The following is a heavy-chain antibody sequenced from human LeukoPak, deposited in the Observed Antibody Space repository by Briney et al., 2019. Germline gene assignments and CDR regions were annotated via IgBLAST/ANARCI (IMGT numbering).Heavy chain of an antibody. Sequence: PGGSLRLSCAASGFTFSSYAMSWVRQAPGKGLEWVSAISGSGGSTYYADSVKGRFTISRDNSKNTLYLQMNSLRAEDTAVYYCAKEREVVYDFWSGYGYWGQGTLVTVSS. V-gene: IGHV3-23*01. CDR1: GFTFSSYA. CDR3: AKEREVVYDFWSGYGY. J-gene: IGHJ4*02. CDR2: ISGSGGST. D-gene: IGHD3-3*01.